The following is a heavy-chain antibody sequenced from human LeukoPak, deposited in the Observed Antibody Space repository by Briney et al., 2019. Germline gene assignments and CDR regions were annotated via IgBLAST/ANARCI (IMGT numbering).Heavy chain of an antibody. CDR3: ARDSPPYY. V-gene: IGHV3-11*04. CDR1: GFTFSDYY. Sequence: GGSLRLSCAASGFTFSDYYMGWIRQAPGKGLEWVSYISSSSSTIYYADSVKGRFTISRDNAKNSLFLQMNSLRAEDTAVYYCARDSPPYYWGQGTLVTVSS. J-gene: IGHJ4*02. CDR2: ISSSSSTI.